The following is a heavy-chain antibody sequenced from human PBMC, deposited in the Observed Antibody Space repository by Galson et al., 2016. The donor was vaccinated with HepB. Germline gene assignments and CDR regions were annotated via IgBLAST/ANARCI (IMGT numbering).Heavy chain of an antibody. D-gene: IGHD6-19*01. V-gene: IGHV1-18*01. J-gene: IGHJ4*02. CDR3: ARAPYRSGDFDY. Sequence: SVKVSCKASGYTFTSYGISWVRQAPGQGLEWMGWISAYNGKTAHAQKLQGRVTMTTDTSTSTAYMELKSLRSDDTAVYYCARAPYRSGDFDYWGQGTLVTFSS. CDR2: ISAYNGKT. CDR1: GYTFTSYG.